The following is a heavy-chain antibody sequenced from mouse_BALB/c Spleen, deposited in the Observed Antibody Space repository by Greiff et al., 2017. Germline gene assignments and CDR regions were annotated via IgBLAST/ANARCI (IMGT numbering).Heavy chain of an antibody. D-gene: IGHD1-1*01. CDR2: IDPENGDT. J-gene: IGHJ1*01. Sequence: EVKLMESGAELVRSGASVKLSCTASGFNIKDYYMHWVKQRPEQGLEWIGWIDPENGDTEYAPKFQGKATMTADTSSNTAYLQLSSLTSEDTAVYYCNAGRITKGYFDVWGAGTTVTVSS. V-gene: IGHV14-4*02. CDR3: NAGRITKGYFDV. CDR1: GFNIKDYY.